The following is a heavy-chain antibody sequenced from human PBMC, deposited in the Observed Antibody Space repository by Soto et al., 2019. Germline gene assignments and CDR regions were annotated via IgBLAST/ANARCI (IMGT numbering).Heavy chain of an antibody. D-gene: IGHD5-12*01. Sequence: QVQLVESGGGVGHPGRSLRLSCAASGFTFSSYAMHWVRQAPGKGREWVAVISYDGSNKYYADSVKGRFTISRDNSKYTLYLQMTSLRAEDTAVYYCSRGGESYGGYLYYFDYWGQGTLVTVSS. V-gene: IGHV3-30-3*01. CDR2: ISYDGSNK. J-gene: IGHJ4*02. CDR3: SRGGESYGGYLYYFDY. CDR1: GFTFSSYA.